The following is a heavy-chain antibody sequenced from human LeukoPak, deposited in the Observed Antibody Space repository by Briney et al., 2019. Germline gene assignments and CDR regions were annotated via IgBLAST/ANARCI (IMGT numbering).Heavy chain of an antibody. D-gene: IGHD3-22*01. J-gene: IGHJ4*02. CDR1: GFTSSSFE. V-gene: IGHV3-48*03. CDR2: ISHTFDI. CDR3: ARSSGSYRPFDS. Sequence: GGSLRLSCAASGFTSSSFEVNWVRQAPGKGLEWISHISHTFDIKYADSVKGRFTISRDNAKNSQYLQMTSLRAQDTGIYYCARSSGSYRPFDSWGQGTLVIVSS.